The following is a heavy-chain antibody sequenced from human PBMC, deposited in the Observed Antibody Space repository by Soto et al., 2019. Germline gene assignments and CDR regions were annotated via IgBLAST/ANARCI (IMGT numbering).Heavy chain of an antibody. CDR3: AREDRQLATGSGFDP. Sequence: QVQLQESGPGLVKPSQTLSLTCTVSGGSINSGGYYWSWIRQHPGKGLEWIGYIYYSGSTYYNPSLKSRVTISVDTSKNQFSLKLSSVTAADTAVYYCAREDRQLATGSGFDPWGQGTLVTVSS. V-gene: IGHV4-31*03. CDR1: GGSINSGGYY. CDR2: IYYSGST. J-gene: IGHJ5*02. D-gene: IGHD6-13*01.